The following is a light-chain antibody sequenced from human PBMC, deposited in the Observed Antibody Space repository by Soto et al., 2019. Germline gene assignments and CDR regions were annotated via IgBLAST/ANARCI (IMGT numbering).Light chain of an antibody. Sequence: DIQMTQSPSTLSVSVGDRVTITCRASQSVGSWLAWFQQKPGNAPQVLIYKVSNFESGVPSRFCGSGSATVFTLTISSLQPDYFASYYCQQYHSYSWTFGQGTKVEIK. CDR2: KVS. CDR3: QQYHSYSWT. J-gene: IGKJ1*01. V-gene: IGKV1-5*03. CDR1: QSVGSW.